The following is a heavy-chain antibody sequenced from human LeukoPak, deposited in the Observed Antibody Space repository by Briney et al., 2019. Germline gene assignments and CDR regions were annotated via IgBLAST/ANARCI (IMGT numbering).Heavy chain of an antibody. CDR2: TSSSRSDI. J-gene: IGHJ6*03. CDR1: GFSLSSYS. V-gene: IGHV3-21*01. Sequence: GGSLRLSCAGSGFSLSSYSMKWVRQAPGKGLEWVSSTSSSRSDIYYADSVKGRFTISRDDAKNSLHLQMNRLRAEDTAIYYCAIGGIIGKSYYYYYMDVWGKGTTVTVSS. CDR3: AIGGIIGKSYYYYYMDV. D-gene: IGHD3-10*01.